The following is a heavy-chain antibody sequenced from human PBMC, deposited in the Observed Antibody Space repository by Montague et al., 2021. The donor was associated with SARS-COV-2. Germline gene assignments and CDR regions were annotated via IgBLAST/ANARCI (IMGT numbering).Heavy chain of an antibody. CDR3: AREYYDSSAYQSAEYFQH. Sequence: SLSLSCAASGFTFSTYAMHWVRQAPGKGLEWVALISYDGSNKYYADSVKGRFTISRDNSKNTLYLQMNSLRAEDTAVYSCAREYYDSSAYQSAEYFQHWGQGTLVTVSS. D-gene: IGHD3-22*01. J-gene: IGHJ1*01. V-gene: IGHV3-30-3*01. CDR2: ISYDGSNK. CDR1: GFTFSTYA.